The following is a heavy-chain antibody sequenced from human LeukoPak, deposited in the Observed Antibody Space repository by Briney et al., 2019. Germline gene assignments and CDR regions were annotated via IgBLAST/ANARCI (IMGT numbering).Heavy chain of an antibody. CDR3: AKEGPYQLRGAFDI. J-gene: IGHJ3*02. CDR2: VSGTGGST. CDR1: GFTFSSYA. Sequence: GGSLRLSCAASGFTFSSYAMSWVRQAPGKGLEWVSAVSGTGGSTYYADSVKGRFTISRDNSKNTLYLQMNSLSTEDTAVYYCAKEGPYQLRGAFDIWGQGTMVTVSS. D-gene: IGHD2-2*01. V-gene: IGHV3-23*01.